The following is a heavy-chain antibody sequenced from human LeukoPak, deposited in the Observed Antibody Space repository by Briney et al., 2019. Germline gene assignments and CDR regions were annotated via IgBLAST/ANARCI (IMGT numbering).Heavy chain of an antibody. J-gene: IGHJ4*02. V-gene: IGHV3-23*01. CDR2: ISDSGGST. Sequence: GGSLRLSCAASGFTFSSYAVSWVRQAPGKGLAWVSAISDSGGSTQYADSVKGRFTIFRDNSKNTLYLQMNSLRAEDTAVYYCAKGSSNWRDYYYFDYWGQGTLVTVSS. D-gene: IGHD6-13*01. CDR1: GFTFSSYA. CDR3: AKGSSNWRDYYYFDY.